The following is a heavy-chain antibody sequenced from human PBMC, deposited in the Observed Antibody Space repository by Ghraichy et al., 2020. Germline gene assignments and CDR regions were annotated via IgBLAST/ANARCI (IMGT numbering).Heavy chain of an antibody. Sequence: GGSLRLSCAASGFTFSSYAMSWVRQAPGKGLEWVSAISGSGGSTYYADSVKGRFTISRDNSKNTLYMQMNSLRAEDTAVYYCVQNYGEQDYYYYYGMDVWGQGTTVTVSS. CDR2: ISGSGGST. D-gene: IGHD1-7*01. J-gene: IGHJ6*02. CDR1: GFTFSSYA. V-gene: IGHV3-23*01. CDR3: VQNYGEQDYYYYYGMDV.